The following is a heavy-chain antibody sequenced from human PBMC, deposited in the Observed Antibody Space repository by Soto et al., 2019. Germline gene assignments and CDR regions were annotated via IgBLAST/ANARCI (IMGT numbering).Heavy chain of an antibody. CDR3: SRGPTGWYGFDY. CDR2: INRDGSST. Sequence: EVQLVESGGVLVQPGGSLRLSCAASGFTFSTNWMHWVRQAPGKGLVWVSRINRDGSSTNYADSVKGRFTISRDNAENTPFLQMNSLTADDTAVYYCSRGPTGWYGFDYWGQGTLVTVSS. D-gene: IGHD6-19*01. V-gene: IGHV3-74*01. CDR1: GFTFSTNW. J-gene: IGHJ4*02.